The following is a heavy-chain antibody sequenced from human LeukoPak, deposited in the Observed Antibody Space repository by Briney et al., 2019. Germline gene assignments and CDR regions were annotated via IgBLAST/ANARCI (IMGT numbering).Heavy chain of an antibody. V-gene: IGHV3-30*18. CDR1: GFTFSSYG. CDR2: ISYDGSNK. Sequence: PGGSLRLSCAASGFTFSSYGMHWVRQAPGKGLEWVAVISYDGSNKYYADSVKGRFTISRDNSKNTLYLQMNSLRAEDTAVYYCAKDRQGLFFDYWGQGTLVTVSS. D-gene: IGHD4/OR15-4a*01. J-gene: IGHJ4*02. CDR3: AKDRQGLFFDY.